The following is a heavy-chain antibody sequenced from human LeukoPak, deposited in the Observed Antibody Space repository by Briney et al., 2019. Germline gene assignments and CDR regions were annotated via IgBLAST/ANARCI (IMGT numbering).Heavy chain of an antibody. Sequence: ASVKVSCKASGYTFTGYYMHWVRQAPGQGLEWMGWINPNSGGTNYAQKFQGRVTMTRDTSISTAYMELSRLRSEDTAVYYCARCSVPGYCSGGSCYVYAFDIWGQGTMVTVSS. V-gene: IGHV1-2*02. CDR2: INPNSGGT. D-gene: IGHD2-15*01. CDR3: ARCSVPGYCSGGSCYVYAFDI. CDR1: GYTFTGYY. J-gene: IGHJ3*02.